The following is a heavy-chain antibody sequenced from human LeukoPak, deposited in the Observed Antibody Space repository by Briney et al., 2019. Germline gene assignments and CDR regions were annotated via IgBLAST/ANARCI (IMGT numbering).Heavy chain of an antibody. D-gene: IGHD3-10*01. CDR2: INHSGGT. J-gene: IGHJ4*02. CDR3: VGSLWFGIYPDY. V-gene: IGHV4-34*01. CDR1: SGSFSDYY. Sequence: PSETLSLTCGVYSGSFSDYYWTWIRQPPGKGLEWIGEINHSGGTKYSPSLRSRVIISVDTSKNQVSLKLTSMTAADTAVYYCVGSLWFGIYPDYWGQGTLVTVSS.